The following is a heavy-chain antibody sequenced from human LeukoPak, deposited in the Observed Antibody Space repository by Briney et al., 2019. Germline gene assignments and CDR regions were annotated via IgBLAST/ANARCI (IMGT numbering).Heavy chain of an antibody. CDR1: GGSFSGYY. CDR2: IYYSGST. D-gene: IGHD6-13*01. Sequence: PSETLSLTCAVYGGSFSGYYWSWIRQHPGKGLEWIGYIYYSGSTYYNPSLKSRVTISVDTSKNQFSLKLSSVTAADTAVYYCASTEQQLVFDYWGQGTLVTVSS. V-gene: IGHV4-31*11. J-gene: IGHJ4*02. CDR3: ASTEQQLVFDY.